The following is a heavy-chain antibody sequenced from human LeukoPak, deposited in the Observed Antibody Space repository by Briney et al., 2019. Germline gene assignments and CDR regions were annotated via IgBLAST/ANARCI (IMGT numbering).Heavy chain of an antibody. CDR1: GGSISGYY. CDR3: ARGGMPRLYYYYYMDV. CDR2: TYYSGTT. D-gene: IGHD2-2*01. J-gene: IGHJ6*03. Sequence: SETLSLTCTVSGGSISGYYWSWIRQPPGKGLEWIGYTYYSGTTNYNPSLRSRVSISVDTSKNQFSLKLNSVTAADTAVYYCARGGMPRLYYYYYMDVWGKGTTVTVSS. V-gene: IGHV4-59*12.